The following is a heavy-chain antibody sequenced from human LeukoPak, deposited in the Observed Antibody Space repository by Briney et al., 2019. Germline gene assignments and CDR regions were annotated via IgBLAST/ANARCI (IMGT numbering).Heavy chain of an antibody. CDR2: INHSGST. J-gene: IGHJ4*02. Sequence: KSSETLSLTCAVYGGSFSGYYWSWIRQPPGKGLEWIGEINHSGSTNYNPSLKSRVTISLDKSKNLFSLRLTSVTAADTAVYYCVKAAVAVDYWGQGTLVTVSS. CDR1: GGSFSGYY. V-gene: IGHV4-34*01. D-gene: IGHD6-19*01. CDR3: VKAAVAVDY.